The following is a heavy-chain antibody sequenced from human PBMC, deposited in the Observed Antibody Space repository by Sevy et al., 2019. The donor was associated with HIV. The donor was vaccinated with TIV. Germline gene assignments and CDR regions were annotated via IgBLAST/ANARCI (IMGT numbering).Heavy chain of an antibody. CDR1: GYSFTSYG. J-gene: IGHJ1*01. CDR3: ARAHSGSKGPGQYFQH. CDR2: ISTLNT. Sequence: ASVKVSCKASGYSFTSYGITWVRQAPGQGLEWMGWISTLNTNYAQKLQGRVTLTTDTSTSTDYMKLRSLRSDDTAGYYCARAHSGSKGPGQYFQHWGQGTLVTVSS. D-gene: IGHD1-26*01. V-gene: IGHV1-18*01.